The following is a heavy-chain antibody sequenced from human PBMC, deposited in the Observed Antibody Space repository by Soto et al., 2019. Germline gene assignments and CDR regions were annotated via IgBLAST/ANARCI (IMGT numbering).Heavy chain of an antibody. J-gene: IGHJ6*02. V-gene: IGHV5-51*01. CDR3: ARLGTRYDDSSGYYYYGMDV. CDR2: ICPGDSDT. Sequence: PGESLKISCKGSGYSFTSYWIGWVRQMPGKGLGWMGTICPGDSDTRYSPSFQDQVTISADKSISTAYLQWSSLKVSDTAMYYCARLGTRYDDSSGYYYYGMDVWGQGTTVTVSS. D-gene: IGHD3-22*01. CDR1: GYSFTSYW.